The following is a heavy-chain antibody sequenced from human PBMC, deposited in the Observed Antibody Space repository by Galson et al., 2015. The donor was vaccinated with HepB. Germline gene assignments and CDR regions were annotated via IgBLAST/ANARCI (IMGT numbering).Heavy chain of an antibody. CDR1: GFTLSSYA. D-gene: IGHD2-2*01. J-gene: IGHJ6*02. CDR2: ISGSGGST. V-gene: IGHV3-23*01. Sequence: SLRLSCAASGFTLSSYAMSWVRQAPGKGLEWVSAISGSGGSTYYADSVKGRFTISRDNSKSTLYLQMNSLRAEDTAVYYCAKGGGIVVVPAAHYYYYGMDVWGQGTTVTVSS. CDR3: AKGGGIVVVPAAHYYYYGMDV.